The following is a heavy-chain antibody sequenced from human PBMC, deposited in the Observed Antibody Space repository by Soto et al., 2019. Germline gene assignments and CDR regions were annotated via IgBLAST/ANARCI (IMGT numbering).Heavy chain of an antibody. CDR2: ISYDGSNK. CDR3: AKIGIESDPGY. J-gene: IGHJ4*02. CDR1: GFTFSSYG. Sequence: GGSLRLSCAASGFTFSSYGMHWVRQAPGKGLEWVAVISYDGSNKYYADSVKGRFTISRDNSKNTLYLQMNSLRAEDTAVYYCAKIGIESDPGYWGQGTLVTVSS. V-gene: IGHV3-30*18.